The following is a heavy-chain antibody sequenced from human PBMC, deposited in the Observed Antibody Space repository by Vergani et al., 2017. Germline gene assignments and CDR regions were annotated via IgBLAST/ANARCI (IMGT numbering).Heavy chain of an antibody. CDR1: GFTFSSYG. CDR3: ARDRENIVVVPAATGCGMDV. CDR2: IWYDGSNK. Sequence: VQLVESGGGVVQPGRSLRLSCAASGFTFSSYGMHWVRQAPGKGLEWVAVIWYDGSNKYYADSVKGRFTISRDNSKNTLYLQMNSLRAEDTAVYYCARDRENIVVVPAATGCGMDVWGQGTTVTVSS. V-gene: IGHV3-33*01. J-gene: IGHJ6*02. D-gene: IGHD2-2*01.